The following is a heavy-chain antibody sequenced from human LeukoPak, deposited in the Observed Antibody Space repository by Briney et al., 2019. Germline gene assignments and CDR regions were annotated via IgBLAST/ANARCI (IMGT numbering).Heavy chain of an antibody. CDR3: ARLSGSFQGDYNFDF. CDR1: GYSFTSYW. V-gene: IGHV5-51*01. J-gene: IGHJ4*02. Sequence: GESLKISCKGSGYSFTSYWIGWVRQMPGKGLEWMGIIYPGDSDTRYSPSFQGQVTISADRSISAASLQWSRLKASDTAMYYCARLSGSFQGDYNFDFWGQGTLVTVSS. CDR2: IYPGDSDT. D-gene: IGHD1-26*01.